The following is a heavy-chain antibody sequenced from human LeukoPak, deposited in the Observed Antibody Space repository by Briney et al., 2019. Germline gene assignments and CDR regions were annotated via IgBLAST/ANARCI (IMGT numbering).Heavy chain of an antibody. CDR2: LYTDDTT. CDR3: ARGGAFYWNPRY. D-gene: IGHD1-1*01. V-gene: IGHV3-53*01. J-gene: IGHJ4*02. Sequence: AGGSLRLSCVAYGFTVSDYYMSWVRQAPGKGLEWVSLLYTDDTTIYADSVEGRFTISRDDSKNTIYLHMTTLRGEDTAVYYCARGGAFYWNPRYWGQGTLVTVSS. CDR1: GFTVSDYY.